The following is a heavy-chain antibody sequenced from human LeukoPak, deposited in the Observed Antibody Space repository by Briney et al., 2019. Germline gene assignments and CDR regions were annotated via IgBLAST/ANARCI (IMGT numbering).Heavy chain of an antibody. CDR1: GFTFSSYA. V-gene: IGHV3-15*07. D-gene: IGHD3-10*01. J-gene: IGHJ4*02. CDR3: TTGIDDGGGY. CDR2: IKTKNDDETI. Sequence: GGSLRLSCAASGFTFSSYAMHWVRQAPGKGLQWVGRIKTKNDDETIDYAAPVKGRFTISRDDSKNTVYLEMNSLEIDDVGVYYCTTGIDDGGGYWGQGTLVTVSS.